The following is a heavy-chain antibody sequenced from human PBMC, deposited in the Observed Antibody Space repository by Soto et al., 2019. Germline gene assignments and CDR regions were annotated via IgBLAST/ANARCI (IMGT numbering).Heavy chain of an antibody. V-gene: IGHV1-3*01. CDR2: INAGNGNT. D-gene: IGHD3-9*01. J-gene: IGHJ4*02. CDR1: GYTFTSYA. Sequence: ASVKVSCKASGYTFTSYAMHWVRQAPGQRLEWMGWINAGNGNTKYSQKFQGRVTITRDTSASTAYMELSSLRSEDTAVYYCARHQRRYFDWLLYPDYFDYWGQGTLVTVSS. CDR3: ARHQRRYFDWLLYPDYFDY.